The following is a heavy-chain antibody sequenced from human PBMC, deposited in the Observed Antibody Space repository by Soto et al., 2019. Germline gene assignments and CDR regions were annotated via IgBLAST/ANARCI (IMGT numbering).Heavy chain of an antibody. CDR1: GYSFAGYW. V-gene: IGHV5-10-1*01. Sequence: GESLQISCKGSGYSFAGYWITCVRQKPGKGLEWMGRIDPSDSQTYYSPSFRGHVTISVTKSITTVFLQWSSLRASDTAMYYCARQIYDSDTGPNFQYYFDSWGEGTQVTVSP. CDR3: ARQIYDSDTGPNFQYYFDS. J-gene: IGHJ4*02. CDR2: IDPSDSQT. D-gene: IGHD3-22*01.